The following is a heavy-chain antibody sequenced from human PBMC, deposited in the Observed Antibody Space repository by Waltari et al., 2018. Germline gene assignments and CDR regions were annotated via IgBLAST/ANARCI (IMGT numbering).Heavy chain of an antibody. CDR3: ARRGEQHLRDAFDI. CDR2: MNPNSGNT. V-gene: IGHV1-8*01. D-gene: IGHD6-13*01. Sequence: QVQLVQSGAEVKKPGASVKVSCKASGYTFTSSDINWVRQATGQGLEWMGWMNPNSGNTGYAQKFQGRVTITTDESTSTAYMELSSLRAEDTAVYYCARRGEQHLRDAFDIWGQGTMVIVSS. J-gene: IGHJ3*02. CDR1: GYTFTSSD.